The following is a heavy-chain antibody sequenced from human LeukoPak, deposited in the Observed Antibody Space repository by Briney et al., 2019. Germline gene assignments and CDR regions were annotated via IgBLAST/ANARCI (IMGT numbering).Heavy chain of an antibody. J-gene: IGHJ4*02. CDR1: GSTFSSYA. D-gene: IGHD1-26*01. CDR2: ISGSGGST. V-gene: IGHV3-23*01. Sequence: PGGSLRLSCAVSGSTFSSYAMSWVRQAPGKGLEWVSAISGSGGSTYYADSVKGRFTISRDNAKNSLYLQMNSLRAEDTALYYCAKDIVVGATLDGLGYWGQGTLVTVSS. CDR3: AKDIVVGATLDGLGY.